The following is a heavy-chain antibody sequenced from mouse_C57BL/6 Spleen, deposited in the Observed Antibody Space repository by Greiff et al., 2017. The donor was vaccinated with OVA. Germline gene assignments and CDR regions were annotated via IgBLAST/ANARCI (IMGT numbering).Heavy chain of an antibody. CDR3: ARGGYYGSSWYFDV. D-gene: IGHD1-1*01. V-gene: IGHV1-61*01. Sequence: QVQLQQPGAELVRPGSSVKLSCKASGYTFTSYWMDWVKQRPGQGLEWIGNIYPSDSETHYNQKFKDKATLTVDKSSSTAYMQLSSLTSEDSAVDYCARGGYYGSSWYFDVWGTGTTVTVSS. CDR2: IYPSDSET. CDR1: GYTFTSYW. J-gene: IGHJ1*03.